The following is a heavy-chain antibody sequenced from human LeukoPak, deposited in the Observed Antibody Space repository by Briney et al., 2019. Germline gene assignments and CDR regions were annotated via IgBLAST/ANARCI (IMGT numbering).Heavy chain of an antibody. V-gene: IGHV4-59*01. CDR2: IYYSGST. D-gene: IGHD3-22*01. CDR1: GGSIGSYY. Sequence: SETLSLTCTVSGGSIGSYYWSWIRQPPGKGLVWIGYIYYSGSTNYNPSLKSRVTISVDTSKNQFSLKLSSVTAADTAVYYCARDSGSGYYYRFDYWGQGTLVTVSS. CDR3: ARDSGSGYYYRFDY. J-gene: IGHJ4*02.